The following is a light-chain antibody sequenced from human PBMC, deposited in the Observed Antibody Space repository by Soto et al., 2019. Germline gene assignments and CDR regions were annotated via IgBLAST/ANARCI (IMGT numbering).Light chain of an antibody. CDR2: SDN. CDR1: SSNIGSNT. V-gene: IGLV1-44*01. Sequence: QSVLTQPPSASGTPGQRVTISCSGSSSNIGSNTVNWYQQLPGTAPKLLIYSDNQRPSGVPDRFSGYKSGTSASLAISGLQSEDEADYYCAAWDDSLNGSNWVFGGGTKLTVL. J-gene: IGLJ3*02. CDR3: AAWDDSLNGSNWV.